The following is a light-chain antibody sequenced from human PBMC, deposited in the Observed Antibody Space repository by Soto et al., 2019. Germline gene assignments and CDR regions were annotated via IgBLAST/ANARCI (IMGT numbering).Light chain of an antibody. V-gene: IGKV1-27*01. J-gene: IGKJ4*01. CDR3: QKYDSPPLT. CDR2: GAS. CDR1: QGFSNS. Sequence: DIQMTQSPSSLTASIGDRVTISCRASQGFSNSLAWYQQKPGKVPTLLIYGASILQLGVPSRFSGSGSGTEFTLSNSCLQPEDGATYFCQKYDSPPLTFGGGTKVEIK.